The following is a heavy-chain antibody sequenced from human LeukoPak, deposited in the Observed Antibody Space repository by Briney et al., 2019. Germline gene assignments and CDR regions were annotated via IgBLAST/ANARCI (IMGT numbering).Heavy chain of an antibody. D-gene: IGHD2-2*01. Sequence: ASVKVSCKASGYTFTGSYMHWVRQAPGQGLEWMGWINPNSGGTNYAQKFQGRVTMTRDTSISTAYMELSRLRSDDTAVYYCARGVVPAANWFDPWGQGTLVTVSS. CDR2: INPNSGGT. CDR3: ARGVVPAANWFDP. V-gene: IGHV1-2*02. J-gene: IGHJ5*02. CDR1: GYTFTGSY.